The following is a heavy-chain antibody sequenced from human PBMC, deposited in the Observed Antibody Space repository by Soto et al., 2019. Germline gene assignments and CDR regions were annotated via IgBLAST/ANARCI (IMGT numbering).Heavy chain of an antibody. CDR2: MNPNSGNT. CDR1: GYTFTSYD. D-gene: IGHD3-3*01. V-gene: IGHV1-8*01. J-gene: IGHJ4*02. CDR3: ARGPPPYYDSWSGYSPPDY. Sequence: ASVKVSCKASGYTFTSYDINWVRQATGQGLEWMGWMNPNSGNTGYAQKFQGRVTMTRNTSISTAYMELSSLRSEDTAVYYCARGPPPYYDSWSGYSPPDYWGQGTLVTVSS.